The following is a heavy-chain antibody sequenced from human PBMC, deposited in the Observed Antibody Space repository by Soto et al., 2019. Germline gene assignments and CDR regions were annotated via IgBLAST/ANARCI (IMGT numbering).Heavy chain of an antibody. CDR3: AVSRYCRSTSCYFYYYHGMDV. D-gene: IGHD2-2*01. J-gene: IGHJ6*02. V-gene: IGHV4-31*03. Sequence: SETLSLTCSVSGGSIGSGDDYWSWIRQHPGKGLEWIGYIFYTGRTSYNPSLKSRVTISMDASKSQFSLKLSSVTAADTAVYYCAVSRYCRSTSCYFYYYHGMDVWGQGTTVTVSS. CDR2: IFYTGRT. CDR1: GGSIGSGDDY.